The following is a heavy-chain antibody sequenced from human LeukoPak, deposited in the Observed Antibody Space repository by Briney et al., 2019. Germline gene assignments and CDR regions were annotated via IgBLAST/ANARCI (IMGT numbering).Heavy chain of an antibody. CDR1: GGSISSYY. CDR2: FYYSGTT. D-gene: IGHD3-22*01. Sequence: SETLSLTCTVSGGSISSYYWNWIRQPPGKGLEWIGFFYYSGTTNYNPSLKSRVTISVDTSKNQFSLKLSSVTAADTAVYYCARARTYYYDSSGYYYYYGMDVWGQGTTVTVSS. J-gene: IGHJ6*02. V-gene: IGHV4-59*12. CDR3: ARARTYYYDSSGYYYYYGMDV.